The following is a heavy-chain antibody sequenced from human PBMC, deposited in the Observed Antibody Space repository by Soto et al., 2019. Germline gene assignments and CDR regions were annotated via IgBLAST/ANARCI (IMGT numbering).Heavy chain of an antibody. CDR2: IIPIFGTA. J-gene: IGHJ6*03. CDR1: GGTFSSYA. D-gene: IGHD3-22*01. Sequence: ASVKVSCKASGGTFSSYAISWVRQAPGQGLEWMGGIIPIFGTANYAQKFQDRVTITADESTSTAYMELSSLRSEDTAVYYCARVTANDSSGSVSKSANYYYYMDVWGKGTTVTVSS. V-gene: IGHV1-69*13. CDR3: ARVTANDSSGSVSKSANYYYYMDV.